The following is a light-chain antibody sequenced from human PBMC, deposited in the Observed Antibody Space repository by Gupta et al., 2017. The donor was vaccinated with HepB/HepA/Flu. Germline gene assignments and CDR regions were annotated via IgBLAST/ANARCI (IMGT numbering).Light chain of an antibody. CDR1: SSDVGGYNY. CDR2: EVS. J-gene: IGLJ2*01. CDR3: CSYEGSYTGV. V-gene: IGLV2-11*01. Sequence: QSALTQPRSVSGSPGQSFTISCTGTSSDVGGYNYVSWYQQHPGKAPKLMIYEVSQRPSGVPDRFSGSKSGNTASLTISGPQAEDEADYYCCSYEGSYTGVFGGGTKIIVL.